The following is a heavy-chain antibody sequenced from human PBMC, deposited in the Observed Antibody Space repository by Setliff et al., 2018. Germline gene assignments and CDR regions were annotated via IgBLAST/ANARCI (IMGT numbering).Heavy chain of an antibody. CDR1: GFSFNNYW. CDR2: INKDGDGT. CDR3: VRDRWKVIVNRGDDAFDL. J-gene: IGHJ3*01. V-gene: IGHV3-74*01. D-gene: IGHD3-22*01. Sequence: PGGSLRLSCEASGFSFNNYWMYWVRQVPGKGLVWVSGINKDGDGTRYADSVRGRFTISRDNAKNSLDLQMNSLRSEDTAVYYCVRDRWKVIVNRGDDAFDLWGQGAMVTVS.